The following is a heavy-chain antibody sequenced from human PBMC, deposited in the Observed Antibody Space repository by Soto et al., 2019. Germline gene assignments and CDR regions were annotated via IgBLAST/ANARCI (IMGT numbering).Heavy chain of an antibody. CDR3: ARAPVNYHYFDY. Sequence: GASVKVSCKASGGTFSSYAISWVRQAAGQWLEWMGGIIPIFCTANYAQKFQGRVTITADESTSTAYMELSSMRSEDTAVYYCARAPVNYHYFDYWGQGTLVTVSS. V-gene: IGHV1-69*13. CDR2: IIPIFCTA. D-gene: IGHD4-4*01. CDR1: GGTFSSYA. J-gene: IGHJ4*02.